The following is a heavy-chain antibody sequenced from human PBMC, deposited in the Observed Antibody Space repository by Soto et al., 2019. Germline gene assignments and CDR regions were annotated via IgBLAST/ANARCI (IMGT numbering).Heavy chain of an antibody. CDR3: ARDTRYYDIYCGMDV. D-gene: IGHD3-9*01. CDR2: ISAYNGNT. CDR1: GYTFTSYG. V-gene: IGHV1-18*01. J-gene: IGHJ6*02. Sequence: ASVKVSCKASGYTFTSYGISWVRQAPGQGLEWMGWISAYNGNTNYAQKLQGRVTMTTDTSTSTAYMELRSLRSDDTAVYYCARDTRYYDIYCGMDVWGQGTTVTVSS.